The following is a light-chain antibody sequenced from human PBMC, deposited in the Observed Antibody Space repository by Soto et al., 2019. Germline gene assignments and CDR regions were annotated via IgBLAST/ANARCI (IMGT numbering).Light chain of an antibody. CDR3: QQYNNCPQT. CDR2: GAS. V-gene: IGKV3-15*01. J-gene: IGKJ1*01. Sequence: EIVMTQSPATLSVSPGERATLSCRASQSVSSNLAWYQQKPGQAPRLLIYGASTRATGIPARFSGSGSGTDFTLTIRSLQSEDFAVYYCQQYNNCPQTFGQGTKVEIK. CDR1: QSVSSN.